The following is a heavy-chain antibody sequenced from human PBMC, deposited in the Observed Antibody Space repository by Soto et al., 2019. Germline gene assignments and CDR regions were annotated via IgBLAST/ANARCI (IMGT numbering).Heavy chain of an antibody. CDR1: GYPFTSYG. D-gene: IGHD3-22*01. CDR3: ARRDYYDSSGYLP. CDR2: ISAYNGNT. Sequence: VASVKVSSKASGYPFTSYGISWVRQAPGQGLEWMGWISAYNGNTNYAQKLQGRVTMTTDTSTSTAYMELRSLRSDDTAVYYCARRDYYDSSGYLPWGQGTLVTVSS. V-gene: IGHV1-18*01. J-gene: IGHJ5*02.